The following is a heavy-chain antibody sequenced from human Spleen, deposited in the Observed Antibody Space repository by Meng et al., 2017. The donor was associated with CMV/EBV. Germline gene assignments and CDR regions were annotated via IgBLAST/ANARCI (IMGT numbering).Heavy chain of an antibody. J-gene: IGHJ2*01. CDR2: IYPGDSDT. V-gene: IGHV5-51*01. CDR3: ARRREVPLANWHFDR. CDR1: GYSFATHW. Sequence: SGYSFATHWIGWVRQMPGKGLEWMGIIYPGDSDTKYSPSFQGQVTISADKSINIAYLQWNSLKASDTAVYYCARRREVPLANWHFDRWGRGTLVTVSS. D-gene: IGHD1-1*01.